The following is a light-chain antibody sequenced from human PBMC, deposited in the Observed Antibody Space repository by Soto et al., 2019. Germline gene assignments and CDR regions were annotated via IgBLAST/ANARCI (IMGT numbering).Light chain of an antibody. Sequence: DIQMTQSPSSVSASVGDKVTISCRASEDVKSRLSWYQQTPGKAPNLLLFHASSLQSGVPSRFSGSGSGTDFPLTISSLEPEDFATDYCQQSYYFPVTFVGGTKVE. CDR3: QQSYYFPVT. J-gene: IGKJ4*01. CDR2: HAS. V-gene: IGKV1-12*01. CDR1: EDVKSR.